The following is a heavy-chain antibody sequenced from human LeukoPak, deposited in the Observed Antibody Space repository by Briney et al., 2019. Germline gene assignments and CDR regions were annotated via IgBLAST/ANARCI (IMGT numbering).Heavy chain of an antibody. J-gene: IGHJ5*02. Sequence: ASVKVSCKASGYTFTNYDINWVRQATGQGLEWMEWMNSKSGDRGHSQKFQGRVTVTSNTFTTTAYMELSSLRSEDTAVYYCARCGLYCSGGSCYWNWFDPWGQGTLVTVSS. CDR3: ARCGLYCSGGSCYWNWFDP. CDR1: GYTFTNYD. CDR2: MNSKSGDR. V-gene: IGHV1-8*03. D-gene: IGHD2-15*01.